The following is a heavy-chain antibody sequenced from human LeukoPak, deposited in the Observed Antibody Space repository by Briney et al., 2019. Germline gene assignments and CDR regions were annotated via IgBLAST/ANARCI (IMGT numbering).Heavy chain of an antibody. J-gene: IGHJ3*02. V-gene: IGHV3-23*01. CDR3: ARGGSYLGAFDI. CDR1: GFTFSNYG. Sequence: PGGSLRLSCGASGFTFSNYGMLWVRQAPGKGLEWVSAISGSGGSTYYADSVKGRFTISRDNSKNTLYLQMNSLRAEDTAVYYCARGGSYLGAFDIWGQGTMVTVSS. D-gene: IGHD1-26*01. CDR2: ISGSGGST.